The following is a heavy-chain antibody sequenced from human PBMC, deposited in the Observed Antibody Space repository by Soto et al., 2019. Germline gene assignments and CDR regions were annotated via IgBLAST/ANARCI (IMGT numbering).Heavy chain of an antibody. CDR2: IYFSGVA. D-gene: IGHD2-15*01. J-gene: IGHJ1*01. Sequence: QMQMQESGPRLVKPSETLSLTCTVSGASITDSYWSWIRQPPEKGLEWIGYIYFSGVATYNPSLKCRATTSPDTSRHEFPLKLTSVTATDTAIYYCARGDSDLAVSEAAYWGQGTLVTVSS. CDR1: GASITDSY. CDR3: ARGDSDLAVSEAAY. V-gene: IGHV4-59*01.